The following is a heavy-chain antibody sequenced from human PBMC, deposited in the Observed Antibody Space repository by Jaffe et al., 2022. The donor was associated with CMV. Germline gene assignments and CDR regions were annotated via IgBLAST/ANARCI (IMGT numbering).Heavy chain of an antibody. Sequence: EVQLVESGGGLVQPGGSLRLSCAASGFTVSSNYMSWVRQAPGKGLEWVSVIYSGGSTYYADSVKGRFTISRDNSKNTLYLQMNSLRAEDTAVYYCARTITIFGVVSFGWFDPWGQGTLVTVSS. V-gene: IGHV3-66*01. CDR2: IYSGGST. CDR3: ARTITIFGVVSFGWFDP. J-gene: IGHJ5*02. CDR1: GFTVSSNY. D-gene: IGHD3-3*01.